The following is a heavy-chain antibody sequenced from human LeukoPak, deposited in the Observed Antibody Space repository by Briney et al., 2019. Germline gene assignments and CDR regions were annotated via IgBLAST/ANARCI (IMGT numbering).Heavy chain of an antibody. CDR1: GFTFSSYG. CDR2: IWYDGSNK. Sequence: GGSLRLSCAASGFTFSSYGMHWVRQAPDKGLEWVAVIWYDGSNKYYADSVKGRFTISRDNSKNTLYLQMNSLRAEDTAVYYCARELPPVVTYYFDYWGQGILVTVSS. D-gene: IGHD2-15*01. V-gene: IGHV3-33*01. J-gene: IGHJ4*02. CDR3: ARELPPVVTYYFDY.